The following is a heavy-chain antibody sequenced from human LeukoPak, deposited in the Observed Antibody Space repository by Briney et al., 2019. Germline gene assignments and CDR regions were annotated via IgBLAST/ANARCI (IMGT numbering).Heavy chain of an antibody. CDR2: ISSSGSTI. CDR3: ARDLSLYCSGGSCYSLNY. CDR1: GFTFSSYS. V-gene: IGHV3-48*04. J-gene: IGHJ4*02. D-gene: IGHD2-15*01. Sequence: GGSLRLSCTASGFTFSSYSMNWVRQAPGKGLEWVSYISSSGSTIYYADSVKGRFTISRDNAKNSLYLQMNSLRAEDTAVYYCARDLSLYCSGGSCYSLNYWGQGTLVTISS.